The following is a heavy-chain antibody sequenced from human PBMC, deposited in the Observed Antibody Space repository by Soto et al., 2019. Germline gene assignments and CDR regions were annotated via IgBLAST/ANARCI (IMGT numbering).Heavy chain of an antibody. CDR1: GFTFSSYA. D-gene: IGHD3-16*01. CDR3: AKVANPYDYDYFDY. CDR2: MSGNGAST. V-gene: IGHV3-23*01. J-gene: IGHJ4*02. Sequence: EVPLLESGGGLVQPGGSLRLSCAASGFTFSSYAMTWVRQAPGKGLEWVSSMSGNGASTFYADSVKGRFTISRDNSKNTLYRQMNSLRAEDAAVYYCAKVANPYDYDYFDYWGQGSLVTVSS.